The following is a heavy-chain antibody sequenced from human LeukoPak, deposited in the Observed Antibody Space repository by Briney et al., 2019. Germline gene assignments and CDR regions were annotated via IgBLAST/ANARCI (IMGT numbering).Heavy chain of an antibody. CDR1: GGSISSGDYY. V-gene: IGHV4-30-4*01. D-gene: IGHD4-17*01. J-gene: IGHJ2*01. CDR3: ARAAYGDYWYFDL. CDR2: IYYSGST. Sequence: PSQTLSLTCTVSGGSISSGDYYWSWIRQPPGKGLEWIGYIYYSGSTYYNPSLKSRVTISVDTSKNQFSLKLSSVTAADTAVYYGARAAYGDYWYFDLWGRGTLVTVSS.